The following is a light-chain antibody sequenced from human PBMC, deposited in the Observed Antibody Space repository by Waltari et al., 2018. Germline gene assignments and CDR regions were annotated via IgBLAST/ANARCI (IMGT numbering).Light chain of an antibody. J-gene: IGKJ4*01. V-gene: IGKV3-20*01. Sequence: RASHQISNNYLAWYQQKPGQAPRLLIYGASSRATGIPDRFSASGSGTDFTLTISRLEPEDFAVYYCQQYGSSPLTFGGGTKVEIK. CDR2: GAS. CDR3: QQYGSSPLT. CDR1: HQISNNY.